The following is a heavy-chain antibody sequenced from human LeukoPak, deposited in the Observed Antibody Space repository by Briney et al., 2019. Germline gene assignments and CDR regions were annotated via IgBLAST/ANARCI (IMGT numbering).Heavy chain of an antibody. CDR3: AKWLFSGRYFDY. D-gene: IGHD3-9*01. J-gene: IGHJ4*02. Sequence: GGSPRLSCAASGFTFRRYGMHWVREGPDEGLEWVAVISYDGSTKYYADSVKGRFTISRDNSKNTLYLKMNSLRAEDTAVYYCAKWLFSGRYFDYWGQGTLVTVSS. CDR2: ISYDGSTK. V-gene: IGHV3-30*18. CDR1: GFTFRRYG.